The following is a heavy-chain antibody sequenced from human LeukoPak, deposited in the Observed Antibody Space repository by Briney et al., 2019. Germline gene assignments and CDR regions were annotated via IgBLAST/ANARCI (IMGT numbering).Heavy chain of an antibody. Sequence: SETLSLTCTVSGGSISSSSYYWGWIRQPPGKGLEWIGSIYHSGSTYYNPSLKSRVTISVDTSKNQFSLKLSSVTAADTAVYYCASDRGYYDTLNWFDPWGQGTLVTVSS. V-gene: IGHV4-39*07. CDR3: ASDRGYYDTLNWFDP. CDR2: IYHSGST. D-gene: IGHD3-22*01. J-gene: IGHJ5*02. CDR1: GGSISSSSYY.